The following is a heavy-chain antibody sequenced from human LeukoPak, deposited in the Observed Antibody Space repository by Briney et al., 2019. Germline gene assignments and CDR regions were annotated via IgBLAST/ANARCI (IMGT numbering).Heavy chain of an antibody. CDR2: ISSSGSTI. CDR3: ARVSYYGSGSYSSRTYYYYYMDV. CDR1: GFTFSSYA. J-gene: IGHJ6*03. D-gene: IGHD3-10*01. V-gene: IGHV3-11*01. Sequence: PGGSLRLSCAASGFTFSSYAMSWIRQAPGKGLEWVSYISSSGSTIYYADSVKGRFTISRDNAKNSLYLQMNSLRAEDTAVYYCARVSYYGSGSYSSRTYYYYYMDVWGKGTTVTISS.